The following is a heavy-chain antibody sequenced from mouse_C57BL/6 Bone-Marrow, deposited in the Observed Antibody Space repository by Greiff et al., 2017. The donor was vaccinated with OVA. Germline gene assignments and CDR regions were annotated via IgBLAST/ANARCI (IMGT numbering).Heavy chain of an antibody. V-gene: IGHV14-2*01. D-gene: IGHD1-1*01. CDR2: IDPEDGET. Sequence: EVKLVESGAELVKPGASVKLSCTASGFNIKDYYMHWVKQRTEQGLEWIGRIDPEDGETKYAPKFQGKATITADTSSNTAYLQLSSLTSEDTAVYYCALYGSSYWYFDVWGTGTTVTVSS. CDR1: GFNIKDYY. J-gene: IGHJ1*03. CDR3: ALYGSSYWYFDV.